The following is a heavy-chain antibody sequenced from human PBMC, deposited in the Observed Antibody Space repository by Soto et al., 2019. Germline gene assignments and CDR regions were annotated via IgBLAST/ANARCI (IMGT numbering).Heavy chain of an antibody. CDR1: GFTFNDYY. Sequence: SGGSLRLSCAVSGFTFNDYYMSWIRQAPGKGLEWVAVISHDGSDKYYADSMKGRFIISRDNSENTLFLNMNSLKPEDTAVYYCAKENQHLVHDYWGQGTLVTVSS. CDR3: AKENQHLVHDY. V-gene: IGHV3-30*18. D-gene: IGHD6-13*01. CDR2: ISHDGSDK. J-gene: IGHJ4*02.